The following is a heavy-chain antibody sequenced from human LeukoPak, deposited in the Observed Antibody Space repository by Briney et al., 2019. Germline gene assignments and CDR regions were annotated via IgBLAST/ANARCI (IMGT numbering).Heavy chain of an antibody. CDR2: IYYSGST. D-gene: IGHD2-2*01. CDR1: GGSISSGGYY. V-gene: IGHV4-31*03. CDR3: ARGADIVVVPAAMGDNWFDP. Sequence: SETLSLTCTVSGGSISSGGYYWSWICQHPGKGLEWIGYIYYSGSTYYNPSLKSRVTISVDTSKNQFSLKLSSVTAADTAVYYCARGADIVVVPAAMGDNWFDPWGQGTLVTVSS. J-gene: IGHJ5*02.